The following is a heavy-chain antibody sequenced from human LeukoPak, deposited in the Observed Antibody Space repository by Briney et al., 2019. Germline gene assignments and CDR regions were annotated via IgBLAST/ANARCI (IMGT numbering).Heavy chain of an antibody. D-gene: IGHD2/OR15-2a*01. V-gene: IGHV3-15*07. Sequence: PGGSLRLSCAASGFTFSSYAMNWVRQAPGKGLEWVGRTKSKTDGGTTDYAAPVKGRFTISRDDSKNTLYLQMNSLKTEDTAVYYCTPLFYGWGQGTLVTVSS. J-gene: IGHJ4*02. CDR2: TKSKTDGGTT. CDR3: TPLFYG. CDR1: GFTFSSYA.